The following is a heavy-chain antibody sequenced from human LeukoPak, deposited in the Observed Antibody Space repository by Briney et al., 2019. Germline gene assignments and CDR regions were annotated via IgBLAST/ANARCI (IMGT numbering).Heavy chain of an antibody. CDR3: VRGERLGGDY. V-gene: IGHV4-59*01. D-gene: IGHD3-10*01. CDR2: ISYSGGT. J-gene: IGHJ4*01. CDR1: GVSTSSYY. Sequence: SETLSLTCSVSGVSTSSYYWSWIRQSPGKGLEWIGYISYSGGTNYNPSLKSRVTISLDTSKNQFSLQLSSVTAADTAVYYRVRGERLGGDYWGHGTLVTVSS.